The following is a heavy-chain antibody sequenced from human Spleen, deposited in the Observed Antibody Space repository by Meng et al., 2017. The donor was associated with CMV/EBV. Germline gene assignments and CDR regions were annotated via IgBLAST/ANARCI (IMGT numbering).Heavy chain of an antibody. CDR3: ARAYCSGGSCYSGEYFQH. V-gene: IGHV3-74*01. J-gene: IGHJ1*01. Sequence: EVQLVESXXGLVQPGGSLSLSCAASGFTFSSYWMHWVRQAPGKGLVWVSRINSDGSSTSYADSVKGRFTISRDNAKNTLYLQMNSLRAEDTAVYYCARAYCSGGSCYSGEYFQHWGQGTLVTVSS. D-gene: IGHD2-15*01. CDR1: GFTFSSYW. CDR2: INSDGSST.